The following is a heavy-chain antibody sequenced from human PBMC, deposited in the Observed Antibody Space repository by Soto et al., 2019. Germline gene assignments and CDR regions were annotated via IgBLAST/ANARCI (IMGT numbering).Heavy chain of an antibody. J-gene: IGHJ6*02. CDR3: ARDGAVGSGRLSNYYYYSGLDV. CDR1: GYTFTSYY. Sequence: QVQLVQSGAEVKKPGASVKVSCKASGYTFTSYYMHWVRQAPGQGLEWMGIINPSGGSTSYAQKCQGRVTMARDTSSSTVYMELSSLRSEDTAVYYCARDGAVGSGRLSNYYYYSGLDVWGQGTTVTVCS. CDR2: INPSGGST. D-gene: IGHD3-10*01. V-gene: IGHV1-46*01.